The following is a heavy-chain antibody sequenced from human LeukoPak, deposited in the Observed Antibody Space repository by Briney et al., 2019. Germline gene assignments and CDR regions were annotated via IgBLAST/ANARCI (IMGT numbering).Heavy chain of an antibody. Sequence: PSETLSLTCTVSGGSISRYYWSWIRQPPGKGLEWIGYIYYSGSTNYNPSLKSRVPISVDTSKNQFSLKLSSVTAADTAVYYCARVSLGPHAFWGQGTMVTVFS. CDR3: ARVSLGPHAF. CDR1: GGSISRYY. CDR2: IYYSGST. V-gene: IGHV4-59*08. D-gene: IGHD3-16*01. J-gene: IGHJ3*01.